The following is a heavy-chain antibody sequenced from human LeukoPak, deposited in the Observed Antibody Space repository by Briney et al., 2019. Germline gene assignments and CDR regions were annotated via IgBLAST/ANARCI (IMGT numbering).Heavy chain of an antibody. CDR3: ARQYSGYDPAFDY. D-gene: IGHD5-12*01. CDR2: IYHSGST. CDR1: GGSISSSNW. Sequence: PSETLSLTCAVSGGSISSSNWWSWVRQPPGKGLEWIGEIYHSGSTNYNPSLKSRVTISVDKSKNQFSLKLSSVTAAGTAVYYCARQYSGYDPAFDYWGQGTLVTVSS. J-gene: IGHJ4*02. V-gene: IGHV4-4*02.